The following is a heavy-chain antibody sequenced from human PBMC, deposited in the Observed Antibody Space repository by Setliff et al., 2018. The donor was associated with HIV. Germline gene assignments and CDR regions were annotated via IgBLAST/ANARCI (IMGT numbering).Heavy chain of an antibody. J-gene: IGHJ6*03. CDR1: GDSIRGYY. V-gene: IGHV4-59*12. CDR2: VFYTGFA. Sequence: PSETLSLTCTVSGDSIRGYYWSWIRQPPGKGLEWMGHVFYTGFAAYNPSLKSRLTISVDTSKSQFSLRLTSVTAADTAMYFCARDATSEGYMDVWGKGTTVTVSS. CDR3: ARDATSEGYMDV.